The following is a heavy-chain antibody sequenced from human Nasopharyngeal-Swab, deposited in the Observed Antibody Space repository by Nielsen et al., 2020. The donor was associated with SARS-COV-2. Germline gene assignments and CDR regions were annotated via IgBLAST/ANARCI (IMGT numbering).Heavy chain of an antibody. D-gene: IGHD6-19*01. J-gene: IGHJ4*02. V-gene: IGHV1-18*01. CDR3: ARDIAVAGLFDY. Sequence: WVRQAPGQGLEWMGWVNAYNGNTNYAQKLQGRVTMTTDTSTSTAYMELRSLRSDDTAVYYCARDIAVAGLFDYWGQGTLVTVSS. CDR2: VNAYNGNT.